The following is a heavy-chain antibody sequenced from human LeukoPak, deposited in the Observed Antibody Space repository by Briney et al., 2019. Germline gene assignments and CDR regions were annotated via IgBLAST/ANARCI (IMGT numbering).Heavy chain of an antibody. Sequence: SVKVSCKASGGTFSSYAISWVRQAPGQGLEWMGGIIPIFGTANYAQKFQGRVTITADESTSTAYMELGSLRSEDTAVYYCARVLFGWFDPWGQGTLVTVSS. CDR1: GGTFSSYA. V-gene: IGHV1-69*13. CDR2: IIPIFGTA. CDR3: ARVLFGWFDP. J-gene: IGHJ5*02. D-gene: IGHD2-21*01.